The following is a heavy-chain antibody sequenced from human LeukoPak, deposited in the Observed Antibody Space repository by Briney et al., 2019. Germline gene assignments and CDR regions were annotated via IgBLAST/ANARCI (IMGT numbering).Heavy chain of an antibody. CDR1: GGSISSYY. CDR2: IYYSGST. CDR3: ARVQSYNMVRGVHDY. J-gene: IGHJ4*02. D-gene: IGHD3-10*01. Sequence: SETLSLTCTVSGGSISSYYWSWIRQPPGKGLEWIGYIYYSGSTNYSPSLKSRVTISVDMSKNQLSLKLTSVTAADTAVYYCARVQSYNMVRGVHDYLGQGTLVTVCS. V-gene: IGHV4-59*01.